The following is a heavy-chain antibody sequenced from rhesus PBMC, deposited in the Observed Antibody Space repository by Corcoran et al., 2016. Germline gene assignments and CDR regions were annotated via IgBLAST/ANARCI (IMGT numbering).Heavy chain of an antibody. V-gene: IGHV4-165*02. Sequence: QVQLQESGPGLVKPSETLSLTCAVSGGSISGYYWNWIRQPPGKGLEGIGYIGGSRGSPSNNPPIQRRVTISTDTSKNQFSLKLSSVTAADTAVYYCARNPDYEDDYGYYYTGYFDLWGPGTPITISS. CDR2: IGGSRGSP. J-gene: IGHJ2*01. CDR1: GGSISGYY. D-gene: IGHD3-9*01. CDR3: ARNPDYEDDYGYYYTGYFDL.